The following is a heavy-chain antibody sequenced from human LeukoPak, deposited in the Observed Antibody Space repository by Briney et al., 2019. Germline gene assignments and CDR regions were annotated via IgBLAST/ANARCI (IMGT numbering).Heavy chain of an antibody. CDR1: GFTFSSYG. V-gene: IGHV3-30*18. CDR3: AKGGYYYDSSGYSR. Sequence: GGSLRLSCAASGFTFSSYGMHWVRQAPGKGLEWVAVISYDGSNKYYADSVKGRFTISRDNSKNTLYLQMNSLRAEDTAVYYCAKGGYYYDSSGYSRWGQGTLVTVSS. D-gene: IGHD3-22*01. J-gene: IGHJ4*02. CDR2: ISYDGSNK.